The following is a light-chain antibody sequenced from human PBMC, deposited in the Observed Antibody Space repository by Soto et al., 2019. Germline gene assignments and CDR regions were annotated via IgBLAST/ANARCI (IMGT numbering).Light chain of an antibody. CDR2: WAS. V-gene: IGKV4-1*01. Sequence: DIVMTQSPDSLAVSLGERATINCKSSQSVLYSSINKNYLAWYQQKPGQPPKLLIYWASTRESGVPDRFSGSGSGTDFTLTISSLQPEDFAIYYCQQYNDYQYTFGQGTRLEIK. CDR3: QQYNDYQYT. J-gene: IGKJ2*01. CDR1: QSVLYSSINKNY.